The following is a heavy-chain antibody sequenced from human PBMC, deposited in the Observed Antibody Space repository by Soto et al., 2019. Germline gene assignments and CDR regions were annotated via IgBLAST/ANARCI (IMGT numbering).Heavy chain of an antibody. D-gene: IGHD5-18*01. V-gene: IGHV1-46*03. CDR1: GYTFTSYY. CDR3: ARAWIRTAMAYGYYYYMDV. J-gene: IGHJ6*03. CDR2: INPSGGST. Sequence: ASVKVSCKASGYTFTSYYMHWVRQAPGQGLEWMGIINPSGGSTSYAQKFQGRVTMTRDTSTSTVYMELSSLRSEDTAVYYCARAWIRTAMAYGYYYYMDVWGKGTTVTVSS.